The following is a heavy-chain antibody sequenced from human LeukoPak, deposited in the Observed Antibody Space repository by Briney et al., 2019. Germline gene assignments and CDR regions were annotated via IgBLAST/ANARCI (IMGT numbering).Heavy chain of an antibody. V-gene: IGHV4-31*03. CDR1: GGSISSGDYY. D-gene: IGHD6-13*01. CDR3: ARGRLSGSSHFDH. Sequence: SETLSLTCTVSGGSISSGDYYWSWIRQHPGKGLEWIGYIYYSGSTYYNPSLESRATVSVDPSQKQLSLSLTSVTAADTAVYYCARGRLSGSSHFDHWGQGTLVIVSS. CDR2: IYYSGST. J-gene: IGHJ4*02.